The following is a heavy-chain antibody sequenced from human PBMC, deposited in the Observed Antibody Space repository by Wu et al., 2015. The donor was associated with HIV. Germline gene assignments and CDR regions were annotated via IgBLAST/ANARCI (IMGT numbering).Heavy chain of an antibody. J-gene: IGHJ4*02. CDR2: MDPNNGAT. CDR1: GYAFSDYY. CDR3: AGASGYDYPTLDY. Sequence: QVQLVQSGAEVKKPGTSVKVSCKAFGYAFSDYYLHWVRQVPGQGLEWMGWMDPNNGATNYAPKFRGMIIMTRDTSINTVYLELRRLRSDDTAVYYCAGASGYDYPTLDYWGQGTLVTVSS. V-gene: IGHV1-2*02. D-gene: IGHD5-12*01.